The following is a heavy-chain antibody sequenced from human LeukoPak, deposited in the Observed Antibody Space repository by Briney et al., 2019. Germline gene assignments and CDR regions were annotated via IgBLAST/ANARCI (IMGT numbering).Heavy chain of an antibody. Sequence: ASVKVSCKASGYTFTSYGISWVRQAPGQGLEWMGWISAYNGNTNYAQKLQGRVTMTTDTSTSTAYMGLRSLRSDDTAVYYCARDISAMIANDYWGQGTLVTVSS. CDR2: ISAYNGNT. CDR1: GYTFTSYG. D-gene: IGHD2-21*01. J-gene: IGHJ4*02. CDR3: ARDISAMIANDY. V-gene: IGHV1-18*01.